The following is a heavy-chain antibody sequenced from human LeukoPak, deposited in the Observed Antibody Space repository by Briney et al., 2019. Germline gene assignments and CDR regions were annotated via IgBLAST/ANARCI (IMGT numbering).Heavy chain of an antibody. J-gene: IGHJ5*02. CDR3: ARAPPRCSSTSCYPFDP. CDR1: GYTFTSYG. Sequence: ASVKVSCKASGYTFTSYGISWVRQAPGQGLAWMGWISAYNGNTNYAQKLQGRVTMTTDTSTSTAYMELRSLRSDDTAVYYCARAPPRCSSTSCYPFDPWGQGTLVTVSS. CDR2: ISAYNGNT. D-gene: IGHD2-2*01. V-gene: IGHV1-18*01.